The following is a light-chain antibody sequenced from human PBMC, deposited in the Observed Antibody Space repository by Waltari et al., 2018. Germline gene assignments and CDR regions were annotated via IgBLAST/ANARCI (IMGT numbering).Light chain of an antibody. J-gene: IGLJ2*01. CDR3: QSADSSGTYPGVV. Sequence: SYELTQPPPVSVSPGQTARITCSGDALPKQYAYWYKQKPGQAPVLVIYKDSERPSGIPERFSGSSSGTTVTLTISGVQAEDEADYYCQSADSSGTYPGVVFGGGTKLTVL. CDR1: ALPKQY. CDR2: KDS. V-gene: IGLV3-25*02.